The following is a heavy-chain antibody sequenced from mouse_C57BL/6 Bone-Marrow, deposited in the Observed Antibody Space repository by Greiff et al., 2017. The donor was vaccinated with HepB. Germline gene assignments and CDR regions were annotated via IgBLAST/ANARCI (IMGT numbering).Heavy chain of an antibody. CDR1: GFNIKNTY. CDR2: IDPANGNT. J-gene: IGHJ1*03. V-gene: IGHV14-3*01. Sequence: EVKLQESVAELVRPGASVKLSCTASGFNIKNTYMHWVKQRPEQGLEWIGRIDPANGNTKYAPKFQGKATITADTSSNTAYLHLTSLTSEDTAIYYCARYSNYVWYVDVWGTGTTVTVSS. D-gene: IGHD2-5*01. CDR3: ARYSNYVWYVDV.